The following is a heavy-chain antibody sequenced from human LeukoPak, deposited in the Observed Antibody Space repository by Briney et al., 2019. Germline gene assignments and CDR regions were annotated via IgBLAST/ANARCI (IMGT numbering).Heavy chain of an antibody. CDR2: ISGSGGST. CDR3: AKVPAFYYDSSGYNYLDY. J-gene: IGHJ4*02. D-gene: IGHD3-22*01. V-gene: IGHV3-23*01. CDR1: GFTFSTYA. Sequence: GGSLRLSCAASGFTFSTYAMSWVRQAPGKGLEWVSAISGSGGSTYYADSVKGRFTISRDNSKNTLYLQMNSLRAEDTAVYYCAKVPAFYYDSSGYNYLDYWGQGTLVTVSS.